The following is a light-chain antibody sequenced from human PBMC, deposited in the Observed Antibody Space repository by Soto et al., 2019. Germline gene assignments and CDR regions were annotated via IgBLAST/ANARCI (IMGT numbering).Light chain of an antibody. V-gene: IGKV1-17*03. CDR1: QGISNY. Sequence: DIQMTQSPSAMSASVGDRVTITCRASQGISNYLAWFQQKPGQVPKRLIFAASNLQYGVPSRFSGSGSVTEFNLTISTLEPEDFATYHCLQHFTYPWTFGQGTKVDMK. CDR3: LQHFTYPWT. CDR2: AAS. J-gene: IGKJ1*01.